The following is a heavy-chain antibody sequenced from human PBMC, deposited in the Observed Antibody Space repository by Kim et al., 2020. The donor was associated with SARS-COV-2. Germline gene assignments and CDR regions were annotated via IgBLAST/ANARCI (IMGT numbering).Heavy chain of an antibody. J-gene: IGHJ4*02. V-gene: IGHV4-59*01. CDR2: YYSGGT. CDR3: ARDFSF. D-gene: IGHD3-16*02. Sequence: YYSGGTNYNPSLKSRVTISVDTSKNQFSLKLSSVTAADTAVYYCARDFSFWGQGTLVTVSS.